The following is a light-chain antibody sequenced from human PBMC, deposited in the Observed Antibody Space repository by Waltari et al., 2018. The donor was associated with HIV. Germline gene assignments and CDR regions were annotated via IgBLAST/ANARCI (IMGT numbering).Light chain of an antibody. CDR1: KLGDRF. V-gene: IGLV3-1*01. J-gene: IGLJ2*01. Sequence: SYDLTQPPSVSVSPGQTANITCSGDKLGDRFVSWYVQRTGQSPVLLIYEDSTRPSGSPERFSGSNSGTTATLTISGTLPMDEADYYCQAWDTDTVVFGGGTKLTVL. CDR2: EDS. CDR3: QAWDTDTVV.